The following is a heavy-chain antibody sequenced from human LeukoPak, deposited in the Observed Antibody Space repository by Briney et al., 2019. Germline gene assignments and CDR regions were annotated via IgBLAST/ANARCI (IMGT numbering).Heavy chain of an antibody. CDR3: ARTESSGIVGATTQFEY. J-gene: IGHJ4*02. V-gene: IGHV4-38-2*02. D-gene: IGHD1-26*01. CDR2: IYHSGST. Sequence: PSETLSLTCTVSGYPISSGYYWAWVRQPPGKGLEWIGSIYHSGSTYYNPSLKSRVTISVDTSKNQFSMKLTSVTATDTAVYFCARTESSGIVGATTQFEYWGQGTLVTVSS. CDR1: GYPISSGYY.